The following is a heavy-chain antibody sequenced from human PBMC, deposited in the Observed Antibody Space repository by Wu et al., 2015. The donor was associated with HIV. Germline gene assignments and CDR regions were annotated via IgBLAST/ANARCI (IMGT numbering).Heavy chain of an antibody. CDR3: TTLRGGYYAGSDIPAAFDI. V-gene: IGHV1-24*01. Sequence: QVQLVQSGAEVRKPGASVKVSCKVSGYTLSKLSMHWVRQTPGKGPEWMGGFDPKDGEIVYAQNFQGRLTMTEDTSTDTAYVELRSLRFEDTAVYYCTTLRGGYYAGSDIPAAFDIWGQGTMVTVSP. CDR2: FDPKDGEI. D-gene: IGHD3-10*01. CDR1: GYTLSKLS. J-gene: IGHJ3*02.